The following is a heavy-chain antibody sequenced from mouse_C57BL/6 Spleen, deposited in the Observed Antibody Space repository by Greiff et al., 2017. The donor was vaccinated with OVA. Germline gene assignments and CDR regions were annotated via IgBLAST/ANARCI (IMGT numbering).Heavy chain of an antibody. Sequence: EVKLQESGPGLVKPSQSLSLTCSVTGYSITSGYYWNWIRQFPGNKLEWMGYISYDGSNNYNPSLKNRISITRDTSKNQFFLKLNSVTTEDTATYYCARGIRYAMDYWGQGTSVTVSS. V-gene: IGHV3-6*01. CDR2: ISYDGSN. CDR1: GYSITSGYY. J-gene: IGHJ4*01. D-gene: IGHD1-1*01. CDR3: ARGIRYAMDY.